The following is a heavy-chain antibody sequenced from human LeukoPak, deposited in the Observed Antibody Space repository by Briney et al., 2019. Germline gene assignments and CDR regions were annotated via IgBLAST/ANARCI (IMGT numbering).Heavy chain of an antibody. V-gene: IGHV3-30-3*01. CDR1: GFTFSTYA. CDR2: ISYDGSNI. D-gene: IGHD1-14*01. J-gene: IGHJ4*02. Sequence: GGSLRLSCAASGFTFSTYAMHWVCQAPGKGLEWVAVISYDGSNIYYADSVKGRFTISRDNSKNTLYLQMNSLRAEDTAVYYCARGGNRPLSGYWGQGTLVTVSS. CDR3: ARGGNRPLSGY.